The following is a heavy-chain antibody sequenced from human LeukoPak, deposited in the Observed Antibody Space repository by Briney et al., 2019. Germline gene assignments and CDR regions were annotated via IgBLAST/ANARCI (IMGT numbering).Heavy chain of an antibody. CDR1: AVIFSNYA. CDR3: ASGMTVVPAIANIDS. J-gene: IGHJ4*02. D-gene: IGHD2-15*01. V-gene: IGHV3-23*01. CDR2: ISGSGGRT. Sequence: GGSLRLSCVSCAVIFSNYATTWLHQTPGKGLEWVSAISGSGGRTNYADSVRGRFTVSRDNSKNTLYLQMNSLRAEDTAVYYCASGMTVVPAIANIDSWGQGTLVTVSS.